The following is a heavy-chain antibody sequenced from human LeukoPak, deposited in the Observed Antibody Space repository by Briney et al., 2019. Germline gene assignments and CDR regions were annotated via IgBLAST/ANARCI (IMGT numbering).Heavy chain of an antibody. D-gene: IGHD2-21*02. V-gene: IGHV3-66*01. CDR3: VRGPDWIYCGGDCYYP. CDR1: GFTVSNNY. CDR2: IYSGGST. Sequence: PGGPLRLSCAASGFTVSNNYMSWVRQAPGKGLEWVSVIYSGGSTYYADSVKGRFTISRDNSKNTLYLQMNSLRAEDTAVYYCVRGPDWIYCGGDCYYPWGQGTLVTVSS. J-gene: IGHJ5*02.